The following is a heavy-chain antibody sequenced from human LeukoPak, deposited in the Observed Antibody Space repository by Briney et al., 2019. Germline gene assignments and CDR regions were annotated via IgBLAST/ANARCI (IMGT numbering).Heavy chain of an antibody. V-gene: IGHV3-21*01. D-gene: IGHD1-26*01. Sequence: GGSLRLSCAASGFTFSSYSMNWVRQAPGKGLEWVSSITSSSTYISYADSVKGRFTISRDNAKNSLYLQMNSLRAEDTAVYYCATPVGARADYWGQGTLVTVSS. CDR2: ITSSSTYI. CDR1: GFTFSSYS. CDR3: ATPVGARADY. J-gene: IGHJ4*02.